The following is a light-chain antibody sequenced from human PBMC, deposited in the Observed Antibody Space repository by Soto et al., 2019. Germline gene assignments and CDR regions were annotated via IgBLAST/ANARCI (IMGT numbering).Light chain of an antibody. Sequence: EIVMTQSPATLSVSPGERATLSCRASQSVRSNLAWYQQKLGQAPRLLIYDTSTRATGIPARFSGSGSGTEFTLTISSLQSEDIAVYYCQQYSKWPPITFGQGTRLEIK. V-gene: IGKV3-15*01. J-gene: IGKJ5*01. CDR2: DTS. CDR3: QQYSKWPPIT. CDR1: QSVRSN.